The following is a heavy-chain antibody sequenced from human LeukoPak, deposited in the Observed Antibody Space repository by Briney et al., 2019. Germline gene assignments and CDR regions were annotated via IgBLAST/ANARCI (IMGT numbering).Heavy chain of an antibody. V-gene: IGHV3-30*02. D-gene: IGHD6-13*01. CDR3: VKDPSGAAAAGTFDY. Sequence: GGSQRLSCAASGFTFSNYGMHWVRQSPDDGLEWVAFIRSDSSYIYYLESVKGRFTVSRDNSKNTLFLQMHSLRPEDTAVYYCVKDPSGAAAAGTFDYWGQGTLVTVSS. J-gene: IGHJ4*02. CDR2: IRSDSSYI. CDR1: GFTFSNYG.